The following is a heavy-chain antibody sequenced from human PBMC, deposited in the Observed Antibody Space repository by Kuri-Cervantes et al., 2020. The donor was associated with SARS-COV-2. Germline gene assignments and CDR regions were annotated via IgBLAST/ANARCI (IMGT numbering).Heavy chain of an antibody. CDR3: ARAAEGRYYFDY. Sequence: ASVKVSCKASGYTFTSYYMHWVRQAPGQGLEWMGIINPSGGSTSYAQKFQGRVTMTRDTSISTAYMELSRLRSDDTAVYYCARAAEGRYYFDYWGQGTLVTVSS. CDR1: GYTFTSYY. V-gene: IGHV1-46*01. J-gene: IGHJ4*02. CDR2: INPSGGST.